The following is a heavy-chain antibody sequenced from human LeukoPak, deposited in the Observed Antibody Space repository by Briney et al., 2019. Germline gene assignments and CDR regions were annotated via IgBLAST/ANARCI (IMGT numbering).Heavy chain of an antibody. Sequence: GGSLRLSCAASGFTFSSYSMNWARQAPGKGLEWVSSISSSSSYIYYADSVRGRFTISRDNAKNSLYLQMNSLRAEDTAVYYCARGGIAARRGYYYMDVWGKGTTVTVSS. D-gene: IGHD6-6*01. CDR1: GFTFSSYS. V-gene: IGHV3-21*01. J-gene: IGHJ6*03. CDR2: ISSSSSYI. CDR3: ARGGIAARRGYYYMDV.